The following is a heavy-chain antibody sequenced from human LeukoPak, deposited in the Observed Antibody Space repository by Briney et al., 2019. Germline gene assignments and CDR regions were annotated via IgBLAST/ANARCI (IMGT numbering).Heavy chain of an antibody. J-gene: IGHJ5*02. CDR1: GGSISSYY. V-gene: IGHV4-4*07. Sequence: SSETLSLTCTVSGGSISSYYWSWIRQPAGKGQEWIGRIYTSGSTNYNPSLKSRVTMSVDTSKNQFSLKLSSVTAADTAVYYCASTNYDFWSGYWFDPWGQGTLVTVSS. CDR3: ASTNYDFWSGYWFDP. CDR2: IYTSGST. D-gene: IGHD3-3*01.